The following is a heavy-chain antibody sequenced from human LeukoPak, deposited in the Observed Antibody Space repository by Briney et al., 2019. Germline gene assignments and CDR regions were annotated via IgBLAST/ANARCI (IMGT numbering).Heavy chain of an antibody. CDR1: GFTFSSYW. CDR2: INSDGSST. J-gene: IGHJ4*02. CDR3: AREIDYGGNSPFPYFDY. V-gene: IGHV3-74*01. D-gene: IGHD4-23*01. Sequence: GGSLRLSCAASGFTFSSYWMHWVRQAPGKGLVWVSRINSDGSSTSYADSVKGRFTISRDNAKSTLYLQMNSLRAEDTAVYYCAREIDYGGNSPFPYFDYWGQGTLVTVSS.